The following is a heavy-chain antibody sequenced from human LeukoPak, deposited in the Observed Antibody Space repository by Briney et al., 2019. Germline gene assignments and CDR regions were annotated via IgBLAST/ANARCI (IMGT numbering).Heavy chain of an antibody. CDR3: ARSYCSSTSCYVPFDY. V-gene: IGHV6-1*01. Sequence: SQTLSLTCAISGDSVSSNSAAWNWIRQSPSRGLEWLGRTYYRSKWYNDYAVSVKSRITINPDTSKNQFSLQLNSVTPEDTAVYYCARSYCSSTSCYVPFDYWGQGTLVTVSS. CDR1: GDSVSSNSAA. D-gene: IGHD2-2*01. J-gene: IGHJ4*02. CDR2: TYYRSKWYN.